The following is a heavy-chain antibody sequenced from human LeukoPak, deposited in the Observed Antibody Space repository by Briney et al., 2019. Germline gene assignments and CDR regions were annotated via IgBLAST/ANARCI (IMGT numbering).Heavy chain of an antibody. V-gene: IGHV1-24*01. Sequence: GASVKVSCKVSGHTLTELSMHWVRQAPGKGLEWMGGFDPEDGETIYAQKFQGRVTMTEDTSTDTAYMELSSLRSEDTAVYCCATSDILTGYTVDYWGQGTLVTVSS. J-gene: IGHJ4*02. CDR3: ATSDILTGYTVDY. CDR2: FDPEDGET. D-gene: IGHD3-9*01. CDR1: GHTLTELS.